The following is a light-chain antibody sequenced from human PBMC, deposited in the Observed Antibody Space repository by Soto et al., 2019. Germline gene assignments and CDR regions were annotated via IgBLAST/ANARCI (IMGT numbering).Light chain of an antibody. J-gene: IGLJ2*01. CDR3: SSYTTSHTLV. CDR1: SSDVGASDF. Sequence: QSVLTQPASVSESPGQSITISCTGTSSDVGASDFVSWYQQHPGKAPELIIYEISNRPSGVSSCFSGSKSGNTASLTISGLQAEDESDYYCSSYTTSHTLVFGGGTKLTVL. CDR2: EIS. V-gene: IGLV2-14*01.